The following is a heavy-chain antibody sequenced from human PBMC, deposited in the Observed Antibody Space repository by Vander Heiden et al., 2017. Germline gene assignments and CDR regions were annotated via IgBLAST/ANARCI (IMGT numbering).Heavy chain of an antibody. V-gene: IGHV1-8*01. CDR2: MNPNSGNT. J-gene: IGHJ4*02. Sequence: QVQLVQSGAEVKKPGASVKVSCKASGYPFTSYDINWVRKATGQGLEWMGWMNPNSGNTGYAQKFQGRVTMTRNTSISTAYMELSSLRSEDTAVYYCAVRGYIYGEIFDYWGQGTLVTVSS. CDR3: AVRGYIYGEIFDY. CDR1: GYPFTSYD. D-gene: IGHD5-18*01.